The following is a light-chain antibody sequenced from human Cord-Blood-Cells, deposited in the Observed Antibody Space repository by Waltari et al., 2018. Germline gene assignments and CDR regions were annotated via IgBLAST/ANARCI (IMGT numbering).Light chain of an antibody. CDR3: SSYTSSSTLYV. J-gene: IGLJ1*01. CDR1: SSDVGGYNY. Sequence: QSALTQPASVSGSPGQSITISCTGTSSDVGGYNYVSWYQQHPGKAPKLMIYEVSNRPSGVSTRCSGSKSGNTASLTISGLQAEDEADYYCSSYTSSSTLYVFGTGTKVTVL. CDR2: EVS. V-gene: IGLV2-14*01.